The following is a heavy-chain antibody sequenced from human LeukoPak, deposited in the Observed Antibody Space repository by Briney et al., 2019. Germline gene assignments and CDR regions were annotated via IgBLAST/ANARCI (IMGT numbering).Heavy chain of an antibody. D-gene: IGHD6-19*01. CDR2: IYYSGSP. V-gene: IGHV4-59*12. CDR3: ARDRTPPYSSGWLDYYYGMDV. J-gene: IGHJ6*02. Sequence: SETLSLTCTVSGGSISSYYWSWLRQPPGKGLEWFGYIYYSGSPNYNPSLKSRVTISVDTSKNQCSLKLSSVTAADTAVYYCARDRTPPYSSGWLDYYYGMDVWGQGTTVTVSS. CDR1: GGSISSYY.